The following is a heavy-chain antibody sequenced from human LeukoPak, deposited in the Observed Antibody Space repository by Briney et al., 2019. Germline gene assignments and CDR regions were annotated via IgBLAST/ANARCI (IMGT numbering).Heavy chain of an antibody. CDR1: GGSFSGYY. J-gene: IGHJ4*02. D-gene: IGHD6-19*01. CDR2: INHSGST. Sequence: PSETLSLTCAVYGGSFSGYYWSWIRQPPGKGLERIGEINHSGSTNYNPSLKSRVTISVDTSKNQFSLKLSSVTAADTAVYYCARDRSSGWYVVDYWGQGTLVTVSS. CDR3: ARDRSSGWYVVDY. V-gene: IGHV4-34*01.